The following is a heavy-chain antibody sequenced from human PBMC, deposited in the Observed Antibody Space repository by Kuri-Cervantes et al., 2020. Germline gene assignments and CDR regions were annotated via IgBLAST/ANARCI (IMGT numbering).Heavy chain of an antibody. CDR3: ARPRSRLYYYGMDV. V-gene: IGHV3-33*01. J-gene: IGHJ6*02. CDR1: GFTFSSYG. Sequence: GESLKISCAASGFTFSSYGMHWVRQAPGKGLEWVAVIWYDGSNKYYADSVKDRFTISRDNSKNTLYLQMNSLRAEDTAVYYCARPRSRLYYYGMDVWGQGTTVTVSS. CDR2: IWYDGSNK.